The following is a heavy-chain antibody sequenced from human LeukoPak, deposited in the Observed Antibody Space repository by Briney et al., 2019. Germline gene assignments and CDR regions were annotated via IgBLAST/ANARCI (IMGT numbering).Heavy chain of an antibody. D-gene: IGHD3/OR15-3a*01. J-gene: IGHJ4*02. V-gene: IGHV4-61*02. CDR2: IYSRGNP. CDR1: GDSISSGSFH. Sequence: PSETLSLTCSVSGDSISSGSFHWSWIRQPAGRGLEWMGRIYSRGNPNYNPSLQRRLTISADRAKNEFSLKLNSVTAADTAVYYCARQTGSGLFILPGGQGTLVTVSS. CDR3: ARQTGSGLFILP.